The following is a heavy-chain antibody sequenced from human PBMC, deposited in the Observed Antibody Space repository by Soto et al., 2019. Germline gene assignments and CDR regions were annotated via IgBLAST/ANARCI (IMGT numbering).Heavy chain of an antibody. Sequence: QVQLVQSGAEVKKPGSSVKFYCKASGGVFRNYAINWVRQVPGQGLEWMGGIIPVFGTADYPQKFQGRVTITADEATTTAYMELTSLKTEDTAVYFCARDRWGSYSFDSWGQGTLVTVAS. J-gene: IGHJ5*01. V-gene: IGHV1-69*01. CDR3: ARDRWGSYSFDS. CDR1: GGVFRNYA. D-gene: IGHD3-16*01. CDR2: IIPVFGTA.